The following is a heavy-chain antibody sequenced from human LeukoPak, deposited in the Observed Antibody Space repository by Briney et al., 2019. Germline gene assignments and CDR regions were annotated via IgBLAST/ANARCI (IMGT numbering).Heavy chain of an antibody. J-gene: IGHJ4*02. V-gene: IGHV4-34*01. D-gene: IGHD4-17*01. CDR3: ARGQSVYGDYVDY. Sequence: SETLSLTCAVYGGSFSGYYWSWLRQPSGKGLEWIGEINHSGSTNYNPSLKSRVTISVDTSKNQFSLKLSSVTAADTAVYYCARGQSVYGDYVDYWGQGTLVTVSS. CDR2: INHSGST. CDR1: GGSFSGYY.